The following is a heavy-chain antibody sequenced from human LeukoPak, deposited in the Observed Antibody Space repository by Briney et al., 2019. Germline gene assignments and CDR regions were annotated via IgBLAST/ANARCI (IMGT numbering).Heavy chain of an antibody. CDR3: ARDTRLAAAGTYYYGMDV. Sequence: GGSLRLSCAASGFTFSDHYMDWVRQTPGKGLEWVGRSRNKANSYTTEYAASVKGRFTISRDDSKNSLSLQMNSLRAEDTAVYYCARDTRLAAAGTYYYGMDVWGQGTTVTVSS. J-gene: IGHJ6*02. CDR1: GFTFSDHY. CDR2: SRNKANSYTT. V-gene: IGHV3-72*01. D-gene: IGHD6-13*01.